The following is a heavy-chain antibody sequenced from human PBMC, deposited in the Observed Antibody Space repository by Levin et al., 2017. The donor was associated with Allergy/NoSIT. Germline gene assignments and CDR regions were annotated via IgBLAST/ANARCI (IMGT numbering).Heavy chain of an antibody. CDR1: GFTFTNYA. CDR3: AKGNFGNYYDRRGHYYPEYFHH. CDR2: ISGSGGNT. Sequence: GASVKVSCAASGFTFTNYAMSWVRQAPGKGLEWVSGISGSGGNTYYADSVKGRFAISRDNSNNMLYLQMNSLRAEDTAVYYCAKGNFGNYYDRRGHYYPEYFHHWGQGTLVTVSS. D-gene: IGHD3-22*01. V-gene: IGHV3-23*01. J-gene: IGHJ1*01.